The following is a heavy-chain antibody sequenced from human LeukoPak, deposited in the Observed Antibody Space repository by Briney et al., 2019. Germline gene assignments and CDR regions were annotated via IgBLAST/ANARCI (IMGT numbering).Heavy chain of an antibody. CDR1: GFTFSSYG. J-gene: IGHJ4*02. CDR3: AKPRGIQLWSSFDY. V-gene: IGHV3-30*18. Sequence: GGSLRLSCAASGFTFSSYGMHWVRQSPGKGLEWVAVISYDGSNKYYADSVKGRFTISRDNSKNTLYLQMNSLRAEDTAVYYCAKPRGIQLWSSFDYWGQGTLVTVSS. D-gene: IGHD5-18*01. CDR2: ISYDGSNK.